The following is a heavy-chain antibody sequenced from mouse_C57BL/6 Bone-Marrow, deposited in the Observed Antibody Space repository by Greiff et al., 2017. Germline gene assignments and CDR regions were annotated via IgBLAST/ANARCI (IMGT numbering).Heavy chain of an antibody. CDR1: GFTFSSYA. Sequence: EVKLMESGGGLVKPGGSLKLSCAASGFTFSSYAMSWVRQTPEKRLEWVATISDGGSYTYYPDNVKGRFTISRDNAKNNLYLQMSHLKSDDTAMYYCARDFTTVVDWYFDVWGTGTTVTVSS. CDR2: ISDGGSYT. D-gene: IGHD1-1*01. J-gene: IGHJ1*03. CDR3: ARDFTTVVDWYFDV. V-gene: IGHV5-4*01.